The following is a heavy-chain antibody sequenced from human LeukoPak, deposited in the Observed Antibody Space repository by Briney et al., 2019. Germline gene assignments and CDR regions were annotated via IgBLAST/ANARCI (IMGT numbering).Heavy chain of an antibody. Sequence: GGSLRLSCAASGFTVSSNYMSWVRQAPGKGLEWVSVIYSGGSTHYAGSVKGRFTISRDNSKNTLYLQMNSLRAEDTAVYYCARDHHRRLYDSQARDTFDIWGQGTMVTVSS. J-gene: IGHJ3*02. V-gene: IGHV3-53*01. CDR1: GFTVSSNY. D-gene: IGHD3-22*01. CDR3: ARDHHRRLYDSQARDTFDI. CDR2: IYSGGST.